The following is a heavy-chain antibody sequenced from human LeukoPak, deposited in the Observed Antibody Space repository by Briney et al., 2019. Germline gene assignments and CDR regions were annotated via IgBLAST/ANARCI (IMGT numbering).Heavy chain of an antibody. J-gene: IGHJ4*02. CDR3: ARDRAYYYDSSGGKHDY. CDR2: ISAYNGNT. Sequence: ASVKVSCKASGYTFTSYGISWVRQAPGQGLEWMGWISAYNGNTNYAQKLQGRVTMTTDTSTSTAYMELRSLRSDDTAVYYCARDRAYYYDSSGGKHDYWGQGTLVTVSS. CDR1: GYTFTSYG. V-gene: IGHV1-18*01. D-gene: IGHD3-22*01.